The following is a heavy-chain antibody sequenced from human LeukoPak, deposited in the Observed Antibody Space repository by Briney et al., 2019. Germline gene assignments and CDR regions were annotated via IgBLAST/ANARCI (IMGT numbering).Heavy chain of an antibody. CDR2: IRSKANSYAT. CDR3: AREPPSYYYYMDV. D-gene: IGHD1-14*01. V-gene: IGHV3-73*01. Sequence: PGGSLRLSCAASGFPFIGPAITWVGKASGKGRKWVARIRSKANSYATAYAASVKGRFTISRDDSKNTAYLQMNSLRAEDTAVYYCAREPPSYYYYMDVWGKGTTVTISS. CDR1: GFPFIGPA. J-gene: IGHJ6*03.